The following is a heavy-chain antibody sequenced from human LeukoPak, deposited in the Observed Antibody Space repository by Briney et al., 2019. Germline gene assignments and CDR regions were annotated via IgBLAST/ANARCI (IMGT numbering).Heavy chain of an antibody. J-gene: IGHJ4*02. CDR2: IYNTGST. CDR3: ARDQPTNWWNSEGSLFDY. Sequence: GGALRLSRAASGFTDSSNYMRWVRPPGGKGRAWVSVIYNTGSTYYADSVQGRFTISRDNAKNSLYLQMNSLRAEDTAVYYCARDQPTNWWNSEGSLFDYWGQGTLVTVSS. D-gene: IGHD2-8*02. V-gene: IGHV3-66*01. CDR1: GFTDSSNY.